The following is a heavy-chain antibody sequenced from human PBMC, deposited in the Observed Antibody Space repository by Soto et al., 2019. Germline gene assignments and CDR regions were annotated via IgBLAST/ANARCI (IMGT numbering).Heavy chain of an antibody. J-gene: IGHJ6*01. D-gene: IGHD5-18*01. CDR2: ISNDGTNR. V-gene: IGHV3-30*18. CDR1: GFSFSSYG. CDR3: AKPERGDNNGARESYHSYAMDV. Sequence: QVQLVESGGGVVQPGRSLRLSCAASGFSFSSYGVHWVRQAPGKGLEWVALISNDGTNRYYVDSVKGRFIISRDNSKNTLYLQMNSLRAEDTAVYFCAKPERGDNNGARESYHSYAMDVW.